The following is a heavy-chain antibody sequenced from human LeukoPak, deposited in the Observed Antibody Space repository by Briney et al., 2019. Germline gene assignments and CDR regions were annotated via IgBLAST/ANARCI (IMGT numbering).Heavy chain of an antibody. J-gene: IGHJ6*02. CDR3: ARPVTHYGRMDV. CDR1: GYTFTSYA. D-gene: IGHD4-17*01. Sequence: ASVKVSCKASGYTFTSYAMHWVRQAPGQRLEWMGWINAGNGNTKYSQKFQGRVTITRDTSASTAYMELSSLRSEDTAVYYCARPVTHYGRMDVWGQGTTVTVSS. CDR2: INAGNGNT. V-gene: IGHV1-3*01.